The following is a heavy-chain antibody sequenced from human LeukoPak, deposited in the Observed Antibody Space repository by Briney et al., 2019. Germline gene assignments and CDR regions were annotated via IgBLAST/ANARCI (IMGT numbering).Heavy chain of an antibody. Sequence: GGSLRLSCAASGFTFSSYSMNWVRQAPGKGLEWVSSISSSSSYIYYADSVKGRFTISRDNAKNSLYLQMNSLRAEDTAVYYCARDFWSGYYSDYYYYMDVWGKGTTVTVSS. CDR3: ARDFWSGYYSDYYYYMDV. D-gene: IGHD3-3*01. J-gene: IGHJ6*03. CDR2: ISSSSSYI. V-gene: IGHV3-21*01. CDR1: GFTFSSYS.